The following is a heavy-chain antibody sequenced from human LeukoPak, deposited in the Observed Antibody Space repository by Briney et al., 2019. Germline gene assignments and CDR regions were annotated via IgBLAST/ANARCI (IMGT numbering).Heavy chain of an antibody. D-gene: IGHD3-22*01. V-gene: IGHV7-4-1*02. CDR3: AREGVDIVVVITSNYYYYYGMDV. CDR1: GYTFNNYA. J-gene: IGHJ6*02. CDR2: INTKTGTP. Sequence: ASVKVSCKASGYTFNNYAMHWVRQAPGQGLEWMGWINTKTGTPTYAPGFTGRFVFLLDTSVSTAYLQISSLKADDAAVYYCAREGVDIVVVITSNYYYYYGMDVWGQGTTVTVSS.